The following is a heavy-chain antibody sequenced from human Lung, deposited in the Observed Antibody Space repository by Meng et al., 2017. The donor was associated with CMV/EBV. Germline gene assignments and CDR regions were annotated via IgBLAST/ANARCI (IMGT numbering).Heavy chain of an antibody. V-gene: IGHV4-59*01. CDR1: GGSISSYY. J-gene: IGHJ6*02. CDR3: ARFTICGVVMDGMDV. Sequence: SETLSLTCTVSGGSISSYYWSWIRQPPGKGLEWIGYIYYSGSTNYNPSLKSRVIISVDTSKNQFSLKLSSVTAADTAVYYCARFTICGVVMDGMDVWGQGATVTVSS. D-gene: IGHD3-3*01. CDR2: IYYSGST.